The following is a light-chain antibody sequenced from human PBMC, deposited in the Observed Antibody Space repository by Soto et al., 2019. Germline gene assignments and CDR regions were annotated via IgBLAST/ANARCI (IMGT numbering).Light chain of an antibody. CDR2: GAS. Sequence: ESGLRQSPGTLSLSPGERATLSCRASQSVSSSYLAWYQQKPGQAPRLLIYGASSRATGIPDRFSGSGSGTDFTLTISRLEPEDFAVYYCQQYGSSPYTFGQGTKLEIK. CDR1: QSVSSSY. J-gene: IGKJ2*01. V-gene: IGKV3-20*01. CDR3: QQYGSSPYT.